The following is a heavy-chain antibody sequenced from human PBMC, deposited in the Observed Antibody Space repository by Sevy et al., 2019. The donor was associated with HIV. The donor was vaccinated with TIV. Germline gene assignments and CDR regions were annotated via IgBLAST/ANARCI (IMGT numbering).Heavy chain of an antibody. D-gene: IGHD2-15*01. CDR1: SGSISSYY. J-gene: IGHJ5*02. CDR2: IYYSGST. Sequence: SETLSLTCTVSSGSISSYYWSWIRQPPGKGLEWIGYIYYSGSTNYNPSLKSRVTISVDTSKNQFSLKLSSVTAADTAVYYCARINRYCSGGSCFSSYFDPWGQGTLVTVSS. CDR3: ARINRYCSGGSCFSSYFDP. V-gene: IGHV4-59*01.